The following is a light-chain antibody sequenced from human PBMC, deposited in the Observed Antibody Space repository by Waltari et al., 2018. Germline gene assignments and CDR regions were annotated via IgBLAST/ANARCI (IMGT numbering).Light chain of an antibody. CDR3: SSYAGRDILV. J-gene: IGLJ2*01. V-gene: IGLV2-8*01. Sequence: QSALTQHPSAAGSPGQSVATPSTGTSSDVGGSMYILWYQQHPDKAPTLMIHEVYKRPSGVPDRFSGSKSGNTASLTVSGLQAEDEADYYCSSYAGRDILVFGGGTRLTVL. CDR1: SSDVGGSMY. CDR2: EVY.